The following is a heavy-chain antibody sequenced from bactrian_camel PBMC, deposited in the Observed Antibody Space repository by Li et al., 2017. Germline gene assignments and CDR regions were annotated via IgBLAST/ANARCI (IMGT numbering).Heavy chain of an antibody. V-gene: IGHV3S55*01. CDR3: AADTRGGLTARNA. CDR1: ALTGCKYD. CDR2: IDSDGNV. Sequence: HVQLVESGGGSVQAGESLTLACDVSALTGCKYDPSWYRRGSGNEREFVADIDSDGNVDIAASVAGRFTISQDNAKAMVYLQMNSLKSEDMALYYCAADTRGGLTARNAWGQGTQVTVS. J-gene: IGHJ6*01. D-gene: IGHD8*01.